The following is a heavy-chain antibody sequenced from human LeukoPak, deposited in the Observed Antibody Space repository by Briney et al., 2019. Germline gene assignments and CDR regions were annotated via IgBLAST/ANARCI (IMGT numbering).Heavy chain of an antibody. Sequence: ASVKVSCKASGGTFSSYAISWVRQAPGQGLEWMGGIIPIFGTANYAQKFQGRVTITADKSTSTAYMELSSLRSEDTAVYYCARDGGPRYSSGWSPYSWYFDLWGRGTLVTVSS. V-gene: IGHV1-69*06. CDR2: IIPIFGTA. J-gene: IGHJ2*01. CDR3: ARDGGPRYSSGWSPYSWYFDL. D-gene: IGHD6-19*01. CDR1: GGTFSSYA.